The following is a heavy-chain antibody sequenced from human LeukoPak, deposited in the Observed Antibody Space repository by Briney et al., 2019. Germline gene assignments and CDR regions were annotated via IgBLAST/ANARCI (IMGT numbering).Heavy chain of an antibody. D-gene: IGHD6-6*01. CDR3: ARVGLAARPSSPPNY. J-gene: IGHJ4*02. V-gene: IGHV1-2*02. CDR2: INPNSGGT. Sequence: GASVKVSCKASGYTFTGYYMHWVRQAPGQGLEWMGWINPNSGGTNYAQKFQGRVTMTRDTSISTAYMELSRLRSDDTAVHYCARVGLAARPSSPPNYWGQGTLVTVSS. CDR1: GYTFTGYY.